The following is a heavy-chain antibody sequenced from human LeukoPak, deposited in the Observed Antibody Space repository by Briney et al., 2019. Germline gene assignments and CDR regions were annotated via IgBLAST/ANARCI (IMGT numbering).Heavy chain of an antibody. D-gene: IGHD3-9*01. J-gene: IGHJ4*02. Sequence: SQTLSLTCTVSGGSISTGDYYWSWIRQPPGKGLEWIGYIYYSGSTYYNPSLKSRVTIPVDTSNDHLSLKLRSVTAADTSVYYCARESPILTRYPDYWGQGTLVSVSS. CDR3: ARESPILTRYPDY. CDR1: GGSISTGDYY. CDR2: IYYSGST. V-gene: IGHV4-30-4*01.